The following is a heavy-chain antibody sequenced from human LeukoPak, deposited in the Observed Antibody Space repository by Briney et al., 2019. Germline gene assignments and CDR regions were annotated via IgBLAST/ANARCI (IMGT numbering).Heavy chain of an antibody. CDR1: GGSIGRYF. J-gene: IGHJ2*01. V-gene: IGHV4-59*12. CDR3: ARRFPWYFDL. CDR2: IYYSGYT. Sequence: TSETLSLTCSVSGGSIGRYFWSWIRQPPGMGLEWIGYIYYSGYTNYNPSLKSRVTMSVDTSKNQLSLKLSSVTAADTAVYYCARRFPWYFDLWGRGTLVTVSS.